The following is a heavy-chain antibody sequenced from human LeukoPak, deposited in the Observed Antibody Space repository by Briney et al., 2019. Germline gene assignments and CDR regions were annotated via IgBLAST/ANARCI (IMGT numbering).Heavy chain of an antibody. CDR3: ARRVLRRLDSDYFDY. CDR2: IYYSGST. Sequence: SETLSLTCTVSGGSISSHYWSWIRQPPGKGLEWIGYIYYSGSTNYNPSLKSRVTISVDTSKNQFSLKLSSVTAADTAVYYCARRVLRRLDSDYFDYWGQGTLVTVSS. V-gene: IGHV4-59*08. D-gene: IGHD5-18*01. J-gene: IGHJ4*02. CDR1: GGSISSHY.